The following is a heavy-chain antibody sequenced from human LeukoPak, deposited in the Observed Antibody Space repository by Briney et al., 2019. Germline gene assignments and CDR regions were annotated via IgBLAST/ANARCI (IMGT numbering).Heavy chain of an antibody. CDR1: GFTFSSYS. D-gene: IGHD4-17*01. Sequence: GGSLRLSWAASGFTFSSYSMNCVRQAPGKGLEWVSSISSSSSYIYYADSVKGRFTISRDNAKNSLYLQMNSLRAEDTAVYYCARDPDGDSLDYWGQGTLVTVSS. J-gene: IGHJ4*02. CDR3: ARDPDGDSLDY. CDR2: ISSSSSYI. V-gene: IGHV3-21*01.